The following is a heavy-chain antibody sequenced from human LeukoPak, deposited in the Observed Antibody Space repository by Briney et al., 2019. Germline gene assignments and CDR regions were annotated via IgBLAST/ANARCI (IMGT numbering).Heavy chain of an antibody. CDR3: ATGSSSSHPDY. CDR1: GYSFTDSD. J-gene: IGHJ4*02. D-gene: IGHD6-6*01. V-gene: IGHV1-69-2*01. CDR2: VDPEDGEA. Sequence: ASVKVSCKISGYSFTDSDMHWIEQAPGKGLGWVGLVDPEDGEAIYAEKFQGRVTITADTSADTSYMELSSLRSDDTAVYYCATGSSSSHPDYWGQGTLVTVSS.